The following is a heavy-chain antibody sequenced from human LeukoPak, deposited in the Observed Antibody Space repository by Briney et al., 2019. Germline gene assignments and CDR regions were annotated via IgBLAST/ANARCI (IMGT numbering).Heavy chain of an antibody. CDR2: IYYSGST. J-gene: IGHJ4*02. CDR1: GDSISTYY. Sequence: SETLSLTCTVSGDSISTYYWSWIRQPPGKGLEWIGYIYYSGSTNYNPSLKSRVTISVDTSKNQFSLKLSSVTAADTAVYYCARSSHWLLDFDYWGQGTLVTVSS. D-gene: IGHD3-3*01. CDR3: ARSSHWLLDFDY. V-gene: IGHV4-59*01.